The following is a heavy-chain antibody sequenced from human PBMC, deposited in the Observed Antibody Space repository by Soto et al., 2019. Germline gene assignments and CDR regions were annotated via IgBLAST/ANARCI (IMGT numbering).Heavy chain of an antibody. D-gene: IGHD3-3*01. CDR3: ARGRYDFWSGYYHPDYYYYHLDV. Sequence: QVQLVQSGAEVKKPGASVKVSCKASGYTFTSYDINWVRQATGQGLEWMGWMNPNSGNTGYAQKFQGRVTMTRNTSISTAYMELSSLRSEDTAVYYCARGRYDFWSGYYHPDYYYYHLDVWSKGTTVTGSS. CDR1: GYTFTSYD. J-gene: IGHJ6*03. V-gene: IGHV1-8*01. CDR2: MNPNSGNT.